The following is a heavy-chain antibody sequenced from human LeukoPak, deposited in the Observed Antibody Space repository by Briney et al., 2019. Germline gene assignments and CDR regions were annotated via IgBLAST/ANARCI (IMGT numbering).Heavy chain of an antibody. J-gene: IGHJ3*02. V-gene: IGHV3-21*01. CDR2: ISSSSSYI. Sequence: PGGTLRLSCAASGFTFSSYGMSWVRQAPGKGLEWVSSISSSSSYIYYADSVKGRFTISRDNAKNSLYLQMNSLRAEDTAVYYCARDQQVPIRAYYYDSSGGAAFDIWGQGTMVTVSS. CDR3: ARDQQVPIRAYYYDSSGGAAFDI. D-gene: IGHD3-22*01. CDR1: GFTFSSYG.